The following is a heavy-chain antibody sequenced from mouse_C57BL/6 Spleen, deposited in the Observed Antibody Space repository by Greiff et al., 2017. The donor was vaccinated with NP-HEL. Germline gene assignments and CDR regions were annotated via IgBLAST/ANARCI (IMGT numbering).Heavy chain of an antibody. J-gene: IGHJ4*01. D-gene: IGHD1-1*01. CDR1: GYSITSGYD. CDR2: ISYSGST. CDR3: AREYYDGYYYAMDY. Sequence: DVQLQESGPGMVKPSQSLSLTCTVTGYSITSGYDWHWIRHFPGNKLEWMGYISYSGSTNYNPSLKSRISITHDTSKNHFFLKLNSVTTEDTATYYCAREYYDGYYYAMDYWGQGTSVTVSS. V-gene: IGHV3-1*01.